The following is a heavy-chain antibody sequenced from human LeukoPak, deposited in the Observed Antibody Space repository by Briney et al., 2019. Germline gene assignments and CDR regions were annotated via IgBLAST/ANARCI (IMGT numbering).Heavy chain of an antibody. CDR1: CGSIISTY. CDR2: IYYSGST. D-gene: IGHD3-3*01. Sequence: SETPSLTSTDSCGSIISTYWSWMRQPPGKGVEWRGYIYYSGSTNYNHSPKSRVTISVDTSKSQFSLKLSSVTAADTAVYYCARGERLSTHPRMDVWGQGTTVSVSS. CDR3: ARGERLSTHPRMDV. V-gene: IGHV4-59*01. J-gene: IGHJ6*01.